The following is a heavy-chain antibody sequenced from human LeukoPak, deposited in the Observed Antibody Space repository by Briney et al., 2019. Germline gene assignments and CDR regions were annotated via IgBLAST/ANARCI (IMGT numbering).Heavy chain of an antibody. V-gene: IGHV4-39*01. D-gene: IGHD3-10*01. CDR1: GGSISSSSGYY. J-gene: IGHJ4*02. CDR2: IYYSGST. Sequence: SETLSLTCTVSGGSISSSSGYYWGWIRQPPGKGLEWIGGIYYSGSTYYNPSLKSRVTISVDTSKNQFSLKLSSVTAADTAVYYCARRSAKYYYGSGSYFDYWGQGTLVTVSS. CDR3: ARRSAKYYYGSGSYFDY.